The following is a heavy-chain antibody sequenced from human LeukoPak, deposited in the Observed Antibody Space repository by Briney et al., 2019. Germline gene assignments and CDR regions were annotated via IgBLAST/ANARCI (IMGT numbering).Heavy chain of an antibody. CDR1: GFTLSSYA. CDR3: MIVVGPFDY. D-gene: IGHD2-2*01. J-gene: IGHJ4*02. CDR2: IRYDGSNK. Sequence: GGSLRLSCAASGFTLSSYAMSWVRQAPGKGLEWVAFIRYDGSNKYYADSVKGRFTISRDNSKNTLYLQMNSLRAEDTAVYYCMIVVGPFDYWGQGTLVTVSS. V-gene: IGHV3-30*02.